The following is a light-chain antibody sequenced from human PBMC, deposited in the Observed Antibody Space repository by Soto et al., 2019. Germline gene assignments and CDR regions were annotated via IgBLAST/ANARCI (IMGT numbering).Light chain of an antibody. CDR1: SNDVGAFNY. V-gene: IGLV2-14*03. CDR2: GVS. J-gene: IGLJ1*01. CDR3: SSYGGRYNYV. Sequence: QSVLTQPASVSGSPGQSITISCTGSSNDVGAFNYVSWYRHSPGEAPKVLIRGVSIRPSGVSIRFSGSKSGNTASLTVSGLQAEDEADYYCSSYGGRYNYVFGTGTKVTVL.